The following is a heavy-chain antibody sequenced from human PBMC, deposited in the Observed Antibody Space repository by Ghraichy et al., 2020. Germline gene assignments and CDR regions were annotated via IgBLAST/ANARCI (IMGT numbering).Heavy chain of an antibody. CDR1: GGSFSGYY. V-gene: IGHV4-34*01. CDR2: INHSGST. D-gene: IGHD5-24*01. J-gene: IGHJ4*02. CDR3: ARVQPDGYKPPIDY. Sequence: SQTLSLTCAVYGGSFSGYYWSWIRQPPGKGLEWIGEINHSGSTNYHPSLKSRVTISVDTSKNQFSLKLSSVTAADTAVYYCARVQPDGYKPPIDYWGQGTLVTVSS.